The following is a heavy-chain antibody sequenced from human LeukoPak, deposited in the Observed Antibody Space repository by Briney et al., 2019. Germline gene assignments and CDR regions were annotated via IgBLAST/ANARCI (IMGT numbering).Heavy chain of an antibody. CDR2: SSPTGDIT. V-gene: IGHV4-34*01. CDR3: ARVPDFIARPCDS. Sequence: SETLSLTCAVYGGSFSGNYWTLIRLTPGRGLEWIGESSPTGDITGYNPSLKGRATISVDPSRKQFSLKLTSVTAADTGVYYCARVPDFIARPCDSWGPGTLVSVSS. CDR1: GGSFSGNY. J-gene: IGHJ4*02. D-gene: IGHD2-21*01.